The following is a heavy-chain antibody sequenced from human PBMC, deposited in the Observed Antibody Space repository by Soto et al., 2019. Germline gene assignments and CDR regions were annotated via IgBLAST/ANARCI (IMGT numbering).Heavy chain of an antibody. Sequence: GESLKISCKVSGYSFTSYWIGWVRQMPGKGLEWMGIIYPGDSDTGYSPSFQGQVTISADKSISTAYLQWSSLKASDSAMYYCARMAAAGKNYYGAHVWRQGTTVTVSS. D-gene: IGHD6-13*01. CDR1: GYSFTSYW. CDR2: IYPGDSDT. J-gene: IGHJ6*01. V-gene: IGHV5-51*01. CDR3: ARMAAAGKNYYGAHV.